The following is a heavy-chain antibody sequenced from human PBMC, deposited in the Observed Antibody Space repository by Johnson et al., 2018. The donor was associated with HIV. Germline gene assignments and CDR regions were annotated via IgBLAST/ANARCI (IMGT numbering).Heavy chain of an antibody. Sequence: VQLVESGGGLVQPGGSLRLSCAASGFTFSSYAMSWVRQAPGKGLEWVSVIYSGGDTYYSDSVMGRFTISRDNSKNTVYLQMNSLRADDTAVYYCARRYCSGGRCLNPKDAFDIWGQGTMVTVSS. CDR2: IYSGGDT. CDR3: ARRYCSGGRCLNPKDAFDI. J-gene: IGHJ3*02. V-gene: IGHV3-66*01. D-gene: IGHD2-15*01. CDR1: GFTFSSYA.